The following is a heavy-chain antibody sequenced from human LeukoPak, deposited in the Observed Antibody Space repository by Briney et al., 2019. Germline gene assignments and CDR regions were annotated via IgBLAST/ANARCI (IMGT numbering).Heavy chain of an antibody. CDR3: ARDKGLPEIDY. Sequence: SETLSLTCTVSGGSVSSGSYYWSWIRQPPGKGLEWIGYIYYSGSTNYNPSLKSRVTISVDTSKNQFSLKLSSVTAADTAMYYCARDKGLPEIDYWGQGTLVTVSS. J-gene: IGHJ4*02. CDR1: GGSVSSGSYY. CDR2: IYYSGST. V-gene: IGHV4-61*01.